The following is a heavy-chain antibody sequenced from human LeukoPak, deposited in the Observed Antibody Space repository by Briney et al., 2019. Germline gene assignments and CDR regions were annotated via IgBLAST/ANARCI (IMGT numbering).Heavy chain of an antibody. Sequence: GGSLRLLCAASGISVSNNYMTWIRQAPGKGLEWVSLIDGADAAYYAESVRGRFMISRDNLKNTVFLQMISLRVDDKAVYFCVASTGQQFIPFDYWGQGTQVTVSS. V-gene: IGHV3-66*02. CDR2: IDGADAA. CDR1: GISVSNNY. CDR3: VASTGQQFIPFDY. D-gene: IGHD6-13*01. J-gene: IGHJ4*02.